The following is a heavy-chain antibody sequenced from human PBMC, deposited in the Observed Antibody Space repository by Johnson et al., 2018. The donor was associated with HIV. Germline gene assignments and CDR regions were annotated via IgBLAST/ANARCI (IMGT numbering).Heavy chain of an antibody. CDR3: ASSAFDI. CDR2: ISYDGSNK. J-gene: IGHJ3*02. CDR1: GFTFSSYA. Sequence: QLQLVESGGGVVQPGRSLRLSCAASGFTFSSYAMHCVRQAPGKGLEWVAVISYDGSNKYYADSVKGRFTISRDNSKNTLYLQMNSLRAEDTAVYYCASSAFDIWGQGTMVTVS. V-gene: IGHV3-30*04.